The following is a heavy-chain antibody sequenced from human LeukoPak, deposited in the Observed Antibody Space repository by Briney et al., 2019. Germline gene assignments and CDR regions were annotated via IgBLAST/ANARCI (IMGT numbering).Heavy chain of an antibody. CDR3: ARAAPVGGVRFDY. J-gene: IGHJ4*02. V-gene: IGHV4-4*09. CDR2: IYTTWDT. CDR1: GVSISSYY. Sequence: SETLSLTCTVSGVSISSYYWSWIRQPPGKGLEWIGSIYTTWDTSYNPSLKSRVTISVDTSKNQFSLKLSSVTAADTAVYYCARAAPVGGVRFDYWGQGTLVTVSS. D-gene: IGHD3-16*01.